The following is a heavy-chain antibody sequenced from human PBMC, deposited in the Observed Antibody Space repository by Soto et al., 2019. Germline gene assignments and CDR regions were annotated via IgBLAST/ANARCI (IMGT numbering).Heavy chain of an antibody. CDR3: ARVGKTYYDSSGNDYAAGYYCGLDV. CDR1: GESFSDYY. CDR2: INHSGST. V-gene: IGHV4-34*01. J-gene: IGHJ6*02. Sequence: QVQLQQWGAGLLKPSETLSLTCAVYGESFSDYYWSWIRQTPGKGLEWIGEINHSGSTTYNPSLXSRVTLSVDTSXXXFXXTLSSVSAADTAVYYCARVGKTYYDSSGNDYAAGYYCGLDVWGQGTTVTVSS. D-gene: IGHD3-22*01.